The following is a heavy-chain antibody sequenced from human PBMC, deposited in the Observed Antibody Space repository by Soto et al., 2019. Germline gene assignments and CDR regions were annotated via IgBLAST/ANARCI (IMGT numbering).Heavy chain of an antibody. D-gene: IGHD4-17*01. V-gene: IGHV1-8*01. Sequence: QVQLVQSGAEVKKPGASVKVSCKASGYIFTNYDINWVRQATGQGLEYLGWINPNSGNTGYVPKFQGRVTMTRNTSITSAHMTWNSPRYEEKAVYYCARGVKYGDYSTWFDPWGQGTPVTVST. CDR3: ARGVKYGDYSTWFDP. CDR1: GYIFTNYD. CDR2: INPNSGNT. J-gene: IGHJ5*02.